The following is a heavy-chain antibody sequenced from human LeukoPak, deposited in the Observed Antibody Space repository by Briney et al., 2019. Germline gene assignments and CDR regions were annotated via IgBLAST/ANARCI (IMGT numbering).Heavy chain of an antibody. CDR3: ARGADYGGKEPHY. CDR1: GGSLSSSNW. V-gene: IGHV4-4*02. CDR2: IYHSGST. J-gene: IGHJ4*02. Sequence: SETLSLTCAVSGGSLSSSNWWSWVRPPPGKGLEWIGEIYHSGSTNYNPSLKSRVTILVDKSKNQFSLKLSSVTAADTAVYYCARGADYGGKEPHYWGQGTLVTVSS. D-gene: IGHD4-23*01.